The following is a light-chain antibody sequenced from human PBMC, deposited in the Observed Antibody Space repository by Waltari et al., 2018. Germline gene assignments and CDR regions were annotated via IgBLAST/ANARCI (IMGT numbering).Light chain of an antibody. CDR2: DVN. V-gene: IGLV2-11*01. Sequence: QAALTQPPSVSGSPGQSVTISCTGTSSDIGGYNYVSWYQQHPGIAPKLMIYDVNKRPSRVSDRFSGSKSGNTASLTISGLQAEDEADYYCSSYAGSNTFLFGGGTRLTVL. CDR1: SSDIGGYNY. J-gene: IGLJ2*01. CDR3: SSYAGSNTFL.